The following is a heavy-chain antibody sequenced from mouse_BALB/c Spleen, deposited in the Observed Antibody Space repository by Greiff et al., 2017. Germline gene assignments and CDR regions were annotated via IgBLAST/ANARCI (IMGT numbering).Heavy chain of an antibody. V-gene: IGHV5-17*02. J-gene: IGHJ4*01. CDR1: GFTFSSFG. Sequence: EVKLQESGGGLVQPGGSRKLSCAASGFTFSSFGMHWVRQAPEKGLEWVAYISSGSSTIYYADTVKGRFTISRDNPKNTLFLQMTSLRSEDTAMYYCARSIYGNLYYAMDYWGQGTSVTVSS. CDR3: ARSIYGNLYYAMDY. D-gene: IGHD2-1*01. CDR2: ISSGSSTI.